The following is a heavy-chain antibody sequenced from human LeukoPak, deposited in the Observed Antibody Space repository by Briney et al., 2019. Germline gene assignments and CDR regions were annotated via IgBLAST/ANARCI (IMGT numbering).Heavy chain of an antibody. CDR3: ARDEDRDQDFDY. CDR1: ALTFSPYG. CDR2: ISSDGHVI. V-gene: IGHV3-48*03. Sequence: GGSLRLSCAVSALTFSPYGVTSVGQAPGKGLEWVSHISSDGHVISYEDSVKGRFIISRDDAERSLYLQMNSLRADDTAVYYCARDEDRDQDFDYWGQGTLVTVSS. J-gene: IGHJ4*02. D-gene: IGHD2-15*01.